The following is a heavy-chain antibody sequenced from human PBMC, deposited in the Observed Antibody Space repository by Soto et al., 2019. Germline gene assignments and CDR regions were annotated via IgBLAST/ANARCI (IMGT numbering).Heavy chain of an antibody. CDR2: IIPIFGTA. D-gene: IGHD2-8*01. CDR1: GGTFSSYA. Sequence: SVKVSCKASGGTFSSYAISWVRQAPGQVLEWMGGIIPIFGTANYAQKFQGRVTITADESTSTAYMKLSSLKSEDTAVYYCARGEGMVYAIVYYYGMDVWGQGSTVTVSS. CDR3: ARGEGMVYAIVYYYGMDV. J-gene: IGHJ6*02. V-gene: IGHV1-69*13.